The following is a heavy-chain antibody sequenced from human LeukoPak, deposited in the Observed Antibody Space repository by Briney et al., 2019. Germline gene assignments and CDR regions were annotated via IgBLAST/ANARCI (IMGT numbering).Heavy chain of an antibody. J-gene: IGHJ4*02. CDR3: AREDNLGSGSSPNDY. V-gene: IGHV1-2*06. CDR2: INPNSGGT. Sequence: ASVKVSCKASGYTFIGYYIHWVRQAPGQGLEWMGRINPNSGGTNYAQRFQGRVTMTRDTSISTAHMELSRLRSDDTAVYYCAREDNLGSGSSPNDYWGQGTLVTVSS. CDR1: GYTFIGYY. D-gene: IGHD6-19*01.